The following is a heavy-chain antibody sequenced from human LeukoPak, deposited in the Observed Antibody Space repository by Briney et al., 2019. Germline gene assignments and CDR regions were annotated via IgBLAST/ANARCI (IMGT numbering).Heavy chain of an antibody. CDR2: ISSSSSTI. V-gene: IGHV3-48*04. J-gene: IGHJ3*02. CDR1: GFTFSSYS. Sequence: GGSLRLSCAASGFTFSSYSMNWVRQAPGRGLEWVSYISSSSSTIYYADSVKGRFTISRDNAKDSLYLQMNSLRAEDTAVYYCARGIVVVTAIPTAFDIWGQGTMVTVSS. CDR3: ARGIVVVTAIPTAFDI. D-gene: IGHD2-21*02.